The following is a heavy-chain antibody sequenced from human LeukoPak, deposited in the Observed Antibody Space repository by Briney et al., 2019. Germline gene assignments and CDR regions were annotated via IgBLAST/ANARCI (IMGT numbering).Heavy chain of an antibody. CDR1: GGSFSGYY. V-gene: IGHV4-34*01. D-gene: IGHD6-19*01. Sequence: PSETLSLTCAVYGGSFSGYYWSWIRKPPGKGLEWIGEINHSGSTNYNPSLKSRVTISVDTSKNQFSLKLSSVTAADTAVYYCARGRQWSSGCNFDIWGQGTMVTVSS. CDR2: INHSGST. CDR3: ARGRQWSSGCNFDI. J-gene: IGHJ3*02.